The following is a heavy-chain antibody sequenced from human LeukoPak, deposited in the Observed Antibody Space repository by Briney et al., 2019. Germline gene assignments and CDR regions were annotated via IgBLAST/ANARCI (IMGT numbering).Heavy chain of an antibody. J-gene: IGHJ4*02. CDR1: GFSFGGYA. V-gene: IGHV3-21*01. CDR2: ISSSSSYI. D-gene: IGHD5-18*01. CDR3: ARGENNYGYYYFDY. Sequence: GGSLRLSCAASGFSFGGYAMHWVRQAPGKGLEWVSSISSSSSYIYYADSVKGRLTISRDNAKNSLYLQMNSLRAEDTAVYYCARGENNYGYYYFDYWGQGTLVTVSS.